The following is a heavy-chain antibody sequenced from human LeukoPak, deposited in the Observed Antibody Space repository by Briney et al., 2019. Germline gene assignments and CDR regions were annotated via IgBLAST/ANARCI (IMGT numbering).Heavy chain of an antibody. D-gene: IGHD5-18*01. CDR3: ARDRGYSYGYWSI. CDR1: GGSFSGYY. CDR2: INRSGST. J-gene: IGHJ4*02. Sequence: SETLSLTCAVYGGSFSGYYWSWIRQPPGKGLEWIGEINRSGSTNYNPSLKSRVTISVDTSKNQFSLKLSSVTAADTAVYYCARDRGYSYGYWSIWGQGTLVTVSS. V-gene: IGHV4-34*01.